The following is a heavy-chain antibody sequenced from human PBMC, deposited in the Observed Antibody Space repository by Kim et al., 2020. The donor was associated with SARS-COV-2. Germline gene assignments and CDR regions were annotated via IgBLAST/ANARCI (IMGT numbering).Heavy chain of an antibody. CDR2: IYYSGST. V-gene: IGHV4-31*03. CDR3: ARKVDDSSGAFDY. J-gene: IGHJ4*02. Sequence: SETLSLTCTVSGGSISSGGYYWSWIRQHPGKGLEWIGYIYYSGSTYYNPSLKSRVTISVDTSKNQFSLKLSSVTAADTAVYYCARKVDDSSGAFDYWGQGTLVTVSS. CDR1: GGSISSGGYY. D-gene: IGHD3-22*01.